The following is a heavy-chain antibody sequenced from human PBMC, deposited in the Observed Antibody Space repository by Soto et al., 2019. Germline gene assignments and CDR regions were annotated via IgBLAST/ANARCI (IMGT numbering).Heavy chain of an antibody. J-gene: IGHJ6*02. CDR2: INAGNGNT. CDR1: GYTFTSYA. D-gene: IGHD6-6*01. V-gene: IGHV1-3*01. Sequence: ASVKVSCKASGYTFTSYAMHWVRQAPGQRLEWMGWINAGNGNTKYSQKFQGRVTITRDTSASTAYMELSSLRSEDTAVYYCARVGSSSPSYYYGMDVWGQGTTVTVSS. CDR3: ARVGSSSPSYYYGMDV.